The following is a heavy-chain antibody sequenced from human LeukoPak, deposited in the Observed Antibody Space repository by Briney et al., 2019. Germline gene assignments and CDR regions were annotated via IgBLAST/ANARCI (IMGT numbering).Heavy chain of an antibody. V-gene: IGHV4-34*01. CDR2: INHSGST. CDR3: AREGLTTSKKYNWFDP. Sequence: SETLSLTCAVYGGSFSGYYWSWIRQPPGKGLEWIGEINHSGSTNYNSSLKSRVTISVDTSKNQFSLKLSSVTAADTAVYYCAREGLTTSKKYNWFDPWGQGTLVTVSS. J-gene: IGHJ5*02. D-gene: IGHD4-11*01. CDR1: GGSFSGYY.